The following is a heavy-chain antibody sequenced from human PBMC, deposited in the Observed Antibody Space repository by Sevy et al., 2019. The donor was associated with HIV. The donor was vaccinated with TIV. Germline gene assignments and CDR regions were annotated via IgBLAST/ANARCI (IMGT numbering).Heavy chain of an antibody. CDR1: GGSFSGYY. CDR3: ARHCGSTSCSHAFDI. CDR2: INHSGST. Sequence: SETVSLTCAVYGGSFSGYYWSWIRQPPGKGLEWIGEINHSGSTNYNPSLKSRVTISVDTSKNQFSLKLSSVTAADTAVYYCARHCGSTSCSHAFDIWGQGTMVTVSS. V-gene: IGHV4-34*01. J-gene: IGHJ3*02. D-gene: IGHD2-2*01.